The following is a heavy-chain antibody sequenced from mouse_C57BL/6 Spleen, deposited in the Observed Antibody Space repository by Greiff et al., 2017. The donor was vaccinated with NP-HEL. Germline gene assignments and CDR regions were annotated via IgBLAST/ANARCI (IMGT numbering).Heavy chain of an antibody. V-gene: IGHV1-9*01. CDR1: GYTFTGYW. CDR3: AREGFITTVVARGYFDV. Sequence: VQLQQSGAELMKPGASVKLSCKATGYTFTGYWIEWVKQRPGHGLEWIGEILPGSGSTNYNEKFKGKATFTADTSSNTAYMQLSSLTTEDSAIYYCAREGFITTVVARGYFDVWGTGTTVTVSS. CDR2: ILPGSGST. D-gene: IGHD1-1*01. J-gene: IGHJ1*03.